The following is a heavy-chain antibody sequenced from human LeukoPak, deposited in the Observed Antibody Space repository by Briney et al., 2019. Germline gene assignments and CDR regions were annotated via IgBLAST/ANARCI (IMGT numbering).Heavy chain of an antibody. J-gene: IGHJ4*02. V-gene: IGHV3-30*04. Sequence: GSLRLSCAASGFTFSSYAMHWVRQAPGKGLEWVAVISYDGSNKYYADSVKGRFTISRDNSKNTLYLQMNSLRAEDTAVYYCARVTGYMIEDYFDYWGQGTLVTVSS. CDR2: ISYDGSNK. D-gene: IGHD3-22*01. CDR1: GFTFSSYA. CDR3: ARVTGYMIEDYFDY.